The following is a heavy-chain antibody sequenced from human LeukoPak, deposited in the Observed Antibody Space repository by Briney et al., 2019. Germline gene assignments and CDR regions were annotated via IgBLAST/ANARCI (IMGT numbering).Heavy chain of an antibody. Sequence: VASVKVSCKASGYYFNGHYMYWLRQAPGQGLEWMGWINTHSGATNYAQKFHGRVTLTGDTSITTAYMELGSLKSDDTAVYYCARVPTALAMVAATQGRNVWFDSWGQGTLVTVSS. D-gene: IGHD2-15*01. V-gene: IGHV1-2*02. CDR3: ARVPTALAMVAATQGRNVWFDS. CDR1: GYYFNGHY. CDR2: INTHSGAT. J-gene: IGHJ5*01.